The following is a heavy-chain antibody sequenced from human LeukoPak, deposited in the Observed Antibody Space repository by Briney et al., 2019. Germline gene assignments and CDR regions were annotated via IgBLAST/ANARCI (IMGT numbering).Heavy chain of an antibody. CDR2: ISNDGTIQ. J-gene: IGHJ4*02. CDR3: ARAMVRGVIPY. V-gene: IGHV3-30*03. D-gene: IGHD3-10*01. Sequence: GGSLRLSCAASGFTFSSYSMNWVRQAPGKGLEWLAVISNDGTIQYYADSVKGRFTISRDNSRNIMNLQTDSLRPEDTALYYRARAMVRGVIPYWGQGTLVTVSS. CDR1: GFTFSSYS.